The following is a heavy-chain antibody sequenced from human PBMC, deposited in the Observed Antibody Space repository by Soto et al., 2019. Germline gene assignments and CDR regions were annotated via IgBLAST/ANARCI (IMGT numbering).Heavy chain of an antibody. V-gene: IGHV1-2*02. CDR1: GYTFTGYY. CDR3: GTGSSWTKVES. Sequence: ASVKVSCKASGYTFTGYYMHWVRQAPGQGFEWMGRISPKSGGTNYAQKFQGRVTMTWDTSLNTAYMEMSSLRSEDTAVYYCGTGSSWTKVESWGQGTLVTVSS. CDR2: ISPKSGGT. J-gene: IGHJ4*02. D-gene: IGHD6-13*01.